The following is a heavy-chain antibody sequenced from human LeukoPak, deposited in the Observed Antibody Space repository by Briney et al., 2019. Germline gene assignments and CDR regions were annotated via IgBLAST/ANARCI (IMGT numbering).Heavy chain of an antibody. D-gene: IGHD2-2*01. CDR1: GYTFTGYY. J-gene: IGHJ6*02. CDR3: ARVYCSSTSCYGMDV. CDR2: INPNSGGT. Sequence: ASVKVSCKASGYTFTGYYMHWVRQAPGQGLEWMGWINPNSGGTNYAQKFQGRVTMTRDTSISTAYMELSRLRSDDTAVYYCARVYCSSTSCYGMDVWGQGTTVTVSS. V-gene: IGHV1-2*02.